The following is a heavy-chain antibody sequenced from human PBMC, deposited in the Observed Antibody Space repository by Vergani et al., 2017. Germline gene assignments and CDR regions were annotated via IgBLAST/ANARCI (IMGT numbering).Heavy chain of an antibody. Sequence: EVQLVESGGGLVQPGGSLRLSCAASGFTFSSYWMHWVRQAPGKGVVWVSRINSDGSSTSYADSVKGRFTISRDNAKNTLYLQMNSLRAEDTAVYYCARGRITMVRGVTDYGMDVWGQGTTVTVSS. D-gene: IGHD3-10*01. CDR3: ARGRITMVRGVTDYGMDV. CDR1: GFTFSSYW. V-gene: IGHV3-74*01. CDR2: INSDGSST. J-gene: IGHJ6*02.